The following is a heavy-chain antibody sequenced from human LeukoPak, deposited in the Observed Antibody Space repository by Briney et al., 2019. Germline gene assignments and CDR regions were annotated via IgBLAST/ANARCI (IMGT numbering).Heavy chain of an antibody. CDR3: AKSNANYYDSSGYRYWYFDL. V-gene: IGHV3-30*18. D-gene: IGHD3-22*01. CDR1: GFTFSSYG. CDR2: ISYDGSNK. Sequence: PGRSLRLSCAASGFTFSSYGMHWVRQAPGKGLEWVAVISYDGSNKYYADSVKGRFTISRDNSKNTLYLQMNSLRAEDTAVYYCAKSNANYYDSSGYRYWYFDLWGRGTLVTVSS. J-gene: IGHJ2*01.